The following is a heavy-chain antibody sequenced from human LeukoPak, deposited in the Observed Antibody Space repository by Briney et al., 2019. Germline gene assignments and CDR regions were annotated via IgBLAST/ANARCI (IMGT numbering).Heavy chain of an antibody. V-gene: IGHV1-8*01. Sequence: GASVKVSCKASGYTFTSYDINWVRQATGQGLEWMGWMNPNSGNTGYAQKVQGRVTMTRNTSISTAYMELSSLRSEDTAVYYCARGPRWLLLQPDYWGQGTLVTVSS. J-gene: IGHJ4*02. CDR2: MNPNSGNT. D-gene: IGHD3-22*01. CDR3: ARGPRWLLLQPDY. CDR1: GYTFTSYD.